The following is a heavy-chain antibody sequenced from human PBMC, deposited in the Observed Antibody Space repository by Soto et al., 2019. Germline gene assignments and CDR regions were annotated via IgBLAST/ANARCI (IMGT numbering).Heavy chain of an antibody. CDR3: TRESYNSLTGSSIDS. V-gene: IGHV4-59*01. J-gene: IGHJ4*02. Sequence: PSETLSLTCTVSGDSITKDYWGWIRQSPERGLEWIGYLHYSGSTEQNPSLRSRVTMSLDTSKNQLSLKLSSVTAADTAIYYCTRESYNSLTGSSIDSWGQGTRVTVSS. D-gene: IGHD3-9*01. CDR1: GDSITKDY. CDR2: LHYSGST.